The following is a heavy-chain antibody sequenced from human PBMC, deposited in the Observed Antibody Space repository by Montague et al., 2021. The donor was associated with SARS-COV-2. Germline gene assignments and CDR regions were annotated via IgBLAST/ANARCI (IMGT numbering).Heavy chain of an antibody. D-gene: IGHD6-13*01. CDR3: ARSVAAAGPGSFGI. CDR1: GASSRTYY. Sequence: SETLSLTCSVSGASSRTYYRNWIRQAPGKGLEWIGYAYYTGDTNYNPSLRGRATISLDASEAQLSLNIHSMTAADTAIYYCARSVAAAGPGSFGIWGQGTIVTVSS. CDR2: AYYTGDT. J-gene: IGHJ3*02. V-gene: IGHV4-59*01.